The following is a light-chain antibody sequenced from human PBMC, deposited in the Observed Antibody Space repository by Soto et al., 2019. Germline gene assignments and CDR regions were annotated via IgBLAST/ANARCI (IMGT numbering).Light chain of an antibody. CDR1: KSISSY. V-gene: IGKV1-39*01. CDR3: QQSSSFPRT. CDR2: PXS. J-gene: IGKJ3*01. Sequence: SQMTESPSSLSASLXDRVKITCPASKSISSYLNXXQQXXGXAPKXXXDPXSSLQRGGPSRLSGSGSGTDFTLTIGSLQPQDSATYYCQQSSSFPRTFGPGTKVDIK.